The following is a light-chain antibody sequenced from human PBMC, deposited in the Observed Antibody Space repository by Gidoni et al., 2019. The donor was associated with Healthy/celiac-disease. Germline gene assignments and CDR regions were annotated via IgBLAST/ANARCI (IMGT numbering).Light chain of an antibody. CDR2: KDS. CDR1: ALPKQY. V-gene: IGLV3-25*03. Sequence: SYELTQPPSVSESPGQTARITCSGDALPKQYAYWYQQKSGQAPVLVIYKDSERPSGIPERFSGSSSGTTVTLTISGVQAEDEADYYCQSADSSGTPWVFGGGTKLTVL. J-gene: IGLJ3*02. CDR3: QSADSSGTPWV.